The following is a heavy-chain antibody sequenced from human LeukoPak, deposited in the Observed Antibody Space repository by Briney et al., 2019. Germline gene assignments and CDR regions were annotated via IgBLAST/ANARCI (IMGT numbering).Heavy chain of an antibody. CDR1: GFTFSSYW. V-gene: IGHV3-74*01. CDR3: ARVAPEDRRPITEYFQH. D-gene: IGHD1-14*01. J-gene: IGHJ1*01. Sequence: HPGGSLRLSCAASGFTFSSYWMHWVRQAPGKGLVWVSRINSDGSSISYADSVKGRFTISRDNAKNTLYLQMNSLRAEDAAVYYCARVAPEDRRPITEYFQHWGQGTLVTVSS. CDR2: INSDGSSI.